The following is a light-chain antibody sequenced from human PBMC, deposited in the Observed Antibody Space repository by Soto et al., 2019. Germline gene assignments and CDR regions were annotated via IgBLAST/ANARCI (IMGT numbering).Light chain of an antibody. CDR3: HQDESAPPYS. J-gene: IGKJ2*03. V-gene: IGKV3-20*01. CDR2: GAS. Sequence: EIVLTQSPDTLSLSPGKRATLSCRATQNVARINLAWYQHRPGQAPRLLISGASTRAADTPDRFSGSRSGAQFTLTISRLEPVDFAVYYCHQDESAPPYSFGQGTRLEI. CDR1: QNVARIN.